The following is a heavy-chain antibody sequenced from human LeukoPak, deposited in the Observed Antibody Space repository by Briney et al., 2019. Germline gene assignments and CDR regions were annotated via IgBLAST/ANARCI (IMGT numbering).Heavy chain of an antibody. V-gene: IGHV4-61*01. CDR1: GGSVGSGSYY. D-gene: IGHD5-18*01. CDR2: ILYSDIT. Sequence: KTSETLSLTCTVSGGSVGSGSYYWSWIRQSPGKGLEWIGYILYSDITNYNPSLKSRVTMSVDTSKNQFSLRLTPVTAADTAVYYCAAMAVNWFDPWGQGTLVIVSS. CDR3: AAMAVNWFDP. J-gene: IGHJ5*02.